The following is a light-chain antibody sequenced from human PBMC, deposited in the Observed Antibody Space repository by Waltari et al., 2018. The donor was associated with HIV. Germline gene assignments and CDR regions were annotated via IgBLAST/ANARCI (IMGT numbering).Light chain of an antibody. CDR2: DVS. J-gene: IGLJ3*02. Sequence: QSALTQPASVSGSPGQSITISCTGTSSDVGGYKYVPWYQQHPGKAPKLIIYDVSNRPSGVSNRFSGSKSGNTASLTISGLQAEDEADYYCSSYTSSSTWVFGGGTNLTVL. V-gene: IGLV2-14*03. CDR1: SSDVGGYKY. CDR3: SSYTSSSTWV.